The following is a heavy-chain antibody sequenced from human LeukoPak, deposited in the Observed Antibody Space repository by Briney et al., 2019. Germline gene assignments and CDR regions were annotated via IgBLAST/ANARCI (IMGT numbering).Heavy chain of an antibody. CDR1: GFTFNIYA. Sequence: PGGSLRLSCAASGFTFNIYAMSWVRQAPGKGLEWVSSITSNGAGTFYADSVKDRFTISRDNSQNTLYLQMSGLRAEDTAIYYCAKDRPNYHESNGHYYRPNGDFWGQGSLVTVSS. D-gene: IGHD3-22*01. J-gene: IGHJ4*02. CDR2: ITSNGAGT. V-gene: IGHV3-23*01. CDR3: AKDRPNYHESNGHYYRPNGDF.